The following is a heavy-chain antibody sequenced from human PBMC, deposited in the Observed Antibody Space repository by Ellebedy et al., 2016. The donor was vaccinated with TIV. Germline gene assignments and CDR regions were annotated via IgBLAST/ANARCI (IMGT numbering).Heavy chain of an antibody. CDR3: ARDPGVLPGGCLDY. J-gene: IGHJ4*02. CDR1: GFNFNMYG. Sequence: GESLKISCEASGFNFNMYGMHWVRQAPGKGLEWVAAIWYDGSNENYADSVKGRFTISRDNSLYLQMNSLRADDTAVYYCARDPGVLPGGCLDYWGQGTLVTVSS. V-gene: IGHV3-33*01. D-gene: IGHD2-15*01. CDR2: IWYDGSNE.